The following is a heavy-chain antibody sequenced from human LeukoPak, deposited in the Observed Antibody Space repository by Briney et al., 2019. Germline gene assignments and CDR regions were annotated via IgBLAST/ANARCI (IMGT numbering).Heavy chain of an antibody. Sequence: PGGSLRLSCAASGFTFSTYAVHWVRQAPGKGLEWVAVISFDGSNKNYADSVKGRFTISRDNSKNTLYLQMNSLRAEDTAVYYCAKRSDYLDYWGQGTLVTVSS. J-gene: IGHJ4*02. CDR2: ISFDGSNK. V-gene: IGHV3-30*04. CDR3: AKRSDYLDY. CDR1: GFTFSTYA.